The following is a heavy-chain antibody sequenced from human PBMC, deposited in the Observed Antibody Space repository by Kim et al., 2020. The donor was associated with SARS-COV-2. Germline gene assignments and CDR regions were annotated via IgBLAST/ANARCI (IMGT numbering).Heavy chain of an antibody. J-gene: IGHJ4*02. D-gene: IGHD3-22*01. CDR3: ARGPYYYDSSGYPLPYYFDY. V-gene: IGHV4-34*01. Sequence: RVTISVDTSKNQFSLKLSSVTAADTAVYYCARGPYYYDSSGYPLPYYFDYWGQGTLVTVSS.